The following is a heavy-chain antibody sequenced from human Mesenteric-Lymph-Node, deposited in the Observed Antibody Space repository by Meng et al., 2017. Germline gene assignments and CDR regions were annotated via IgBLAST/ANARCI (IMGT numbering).Heavy chain of an antibody. V-gene: IGHV3-23*01. CDR1: GFTFSSYA. J-gene: IGHJ3*02. D-gene: IGHD3-9*01. CDR3: ARDMYYDILTGYLDAFDI. Sequence: GGSLRLSCAASGFTFSSYAMSWVRQAPGKGLEWVSAISGSGGSTYYADSVKGRFTISRDNSKNMVYLQMNSLRAEDTAVYYCARDMYYDILTGYLDAFDIWGQGTRVTVSS. CDR2: ISGSGGST.